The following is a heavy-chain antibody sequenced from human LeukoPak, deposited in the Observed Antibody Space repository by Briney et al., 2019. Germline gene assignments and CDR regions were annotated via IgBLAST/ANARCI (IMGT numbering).Heavy chain of an antibody. Sequence: GGSLRLSCAASGFTFSSYAMSWVRQAPGKGLEWVSAISGSGGSTYYADSVKGRFTISRDNSKNTLYLQMNSLRAEDTAVYYCAKDIPLYYDSSGTSFDYWGQGTLVTVSS. CDR2: ISGSGGST. D-gene: IGHD3-22*01. V-gene: IGHV3-23*01. J-gene: IGHJ4*02. CDR1: GFTFSSYA. CDR3: AKDIPLYYDSSGTSFDY.